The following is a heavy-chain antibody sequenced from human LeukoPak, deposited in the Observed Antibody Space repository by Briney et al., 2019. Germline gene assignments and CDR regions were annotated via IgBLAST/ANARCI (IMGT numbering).Heavy chain of an antibody. CDR2: IYYSGST. CDR1: GGSISSYY. CDR3: ARADGYNYGSVFDY. J-gene: IGHJ4*02. V-gene: IGHV4-59*01. D-gene: IGHD5-18*01. Sequence: PSETLSLTCTVSGGSISSYYWSWIRQPPGKGLEWIGYIYYSGSTDYNPSLKSRVTISLDTSKNQFSLKLSSVTAADTAVYYCARADGYNYGSVFDYWGQGTLVTVSS.